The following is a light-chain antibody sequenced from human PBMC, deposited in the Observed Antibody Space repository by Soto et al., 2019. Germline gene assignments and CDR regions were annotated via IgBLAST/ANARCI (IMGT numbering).Light chain of an antibody. CDR2: GAS. Sequence: DIQMTQSPSSLSASVGDRVTIACRASQDIGNFVAWYQQKPGQCPRLLIYGASILQSGVPSRFSGSGSGTDYTLTISSLQPEDFATYYCQKYNTVLLIFGGGTKVEVK. V-gene: IGKV1-27*01. CDR1: QDIGNF. J-gene: IGKJ4*01. CDR3: QKYNTVLLI.